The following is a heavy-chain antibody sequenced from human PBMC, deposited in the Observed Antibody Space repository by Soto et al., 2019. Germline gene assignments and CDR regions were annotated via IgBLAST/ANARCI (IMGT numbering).Heavy chain of an antibody. D-gene: IGHD1-20*01. V-gene: IGHV3-21*01. J-gene: IGHJ4*02. CDR1: GSTFSSYS. Sequence: GGSLRLSCAASGSTFSSYSMNWVRQAPGKGLEWVSSISSSSSYIYYADSVKGRFTISRDNAKNSLYLQMNSLRAEDTAVYYCARDRITGTSDWGQGTLVTVSS. CDR2: ISSSSSYI. CDR3: ARDRITGTSD.